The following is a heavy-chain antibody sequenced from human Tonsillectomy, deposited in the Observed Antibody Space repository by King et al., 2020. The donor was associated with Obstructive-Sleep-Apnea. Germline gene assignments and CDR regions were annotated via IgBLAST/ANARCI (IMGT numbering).Heavy chain of an antibody. CDR2: FEPVDGET. V-gene: IGHV1-24*01. D-gene: IGHD6-19*01. CDR3: TTLFDTGYSSAWGFDY. Sequence: VQLVESGAEVKKPGASVKVSCTVYGYTLTDLSMHWVRQAPGKGLEWMGGFEPVDGETIYAQKFQGRVTMTEDPSTDTAYMELSSLRSEDTAVYYCTTLFDTGYSSAWGFDYWGQGTLVTVSS. CDR1: GYTLTDLS. J-gene: IGHJ4*02.